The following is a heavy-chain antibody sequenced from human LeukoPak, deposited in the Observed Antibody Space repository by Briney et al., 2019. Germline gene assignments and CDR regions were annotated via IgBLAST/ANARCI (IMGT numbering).Heavy chain of an antibody. Sequence: ETLSLTCAVYGGSFSGYYWSWIRQPPGKGLEWIGEINHSGSTNYNPSLKSRVTISVDTSKNQFSLKLSSVTAADAAVYYCAREGGPGVVVPAARTFDPWGQGTLVTVSS. V-gene: IGHV4-34*01. J-gene: IGHJ5*02. CDR1: GGSFSGYY. D-gene: IGHD2-2*01. CDR2: INHSGST. CDR3: AREGGPGVVVPAARTFDP.